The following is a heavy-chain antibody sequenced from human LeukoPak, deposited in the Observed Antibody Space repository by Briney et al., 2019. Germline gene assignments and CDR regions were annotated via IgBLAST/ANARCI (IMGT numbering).Heavy chain of an antibody. CDR1: GFTFSSYS. Sequence: GGSLRLSGAASGFTFSSYSMNWVRQAPGKGLEWVSSISSSSSYIYYADSVKGRFTISRDNAKNSLYLQMNSLRAEDTAVYYCARGAEGYYASDYWGQGTLVTVSS. V-gene: IGHV3-21*01. CDR3: ARGAEGYYASDY. D-gene: IGHD2-2*01. CDR2: ISSSSSYI. J-gene: IGHJ4*02.